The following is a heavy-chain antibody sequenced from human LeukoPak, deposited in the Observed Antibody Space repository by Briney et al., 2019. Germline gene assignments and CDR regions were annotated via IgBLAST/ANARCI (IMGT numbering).Heavy chain of an antibody. Sequence: GGSLRLSCAASGFTFSSYWMSWVRQAPGKGLEWVANIKQDGSEKNYVDYVKGRCTISRDNAKNSLDLQMNSLRAEDTAVYYCARAGGYASSWAYWGQGTLVTVSS. CDR1: GFTFSSYW. CDR3: ARAGGYASSWAY. V-gene: IGHV3-7*01. J-gene: IGHJ4*02. CDR2: IKQDGSEK. D-gene: IGHD5-12*01.